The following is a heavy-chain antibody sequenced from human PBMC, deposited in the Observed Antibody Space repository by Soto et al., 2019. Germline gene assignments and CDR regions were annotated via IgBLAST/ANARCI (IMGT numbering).Heavy chain of an antibody. Sequence: QLQLQESGSGLVKPSQTLSLTCAVSGGSISSGGYSWSWIRQPPGKGLEWIGYIYHSGSTYYNPSLKSRVTISVDRSKNQFALKLSSVTAADTAVYYCAREFGTTPRDAFDIWGQLTMVTVSS. D-gene: IGHD1-1*01. CDR2: IYHSGST. CDR3: AREFGTTPRDAFDI. V-gene: IGHV4-30-2*01. CDR1: GGSISSGGYS. J-gene: IGHJ3*02.